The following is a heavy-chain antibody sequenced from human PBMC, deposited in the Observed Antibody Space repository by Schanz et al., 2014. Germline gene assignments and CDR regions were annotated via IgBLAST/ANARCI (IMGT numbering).Heavy chain of an antibody. Sequence: EEQLVESGGGLVQPGGSLRLSCAASGFSFSTYWMSWVRQAPGKGLEWVANIKRDGSEKDYVDSVKGRFTISRDNAKNSLFLQMNSLRAEDTAEYYCARDHTTESYYSAGTPIDYWGQGTLLTVSS. D-gene: IGHD1-26*01. J-gene: IGHJ4*02. CDR3: ARDHTTESYYSAGTPIDY. CDR2: IKRDGSEK. V-gene: IGHV3-7*04. CDR1: GFSFSTYW.